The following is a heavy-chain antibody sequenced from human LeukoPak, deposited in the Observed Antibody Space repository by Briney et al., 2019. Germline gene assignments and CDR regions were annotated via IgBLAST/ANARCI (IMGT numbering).Heavy chain of an antibody. CDR3: ARTGYSSSWYDY. CDR1: GGSFSGYY. J-gene: IGHJ4*02. Sequence: PSETLSLTCAVYGGSFSGYYWSWIRQPPGKGLEWIGEINHSGSTNHNPSLKSRVTISVDTSKNQFSLKLSSVTAADTAVYYCARTGYSSSWYDYWGQGTLVTVSS. V-gene: IGHV4-34*01. CDR2: INHSGST. D-gene: IGHD6-13*01.